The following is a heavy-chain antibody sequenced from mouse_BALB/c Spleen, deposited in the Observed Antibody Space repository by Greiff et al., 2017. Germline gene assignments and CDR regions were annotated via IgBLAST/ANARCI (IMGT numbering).Heavy chain of an antibody. V-gene: IGHV1-82*01. J-gene: IGHJ3*01. CDR1: GYAFSSSW. CDR2: IYPGDGDT. CDR3: AREEAY. Sequence: VQLQQSGPELVKPGASVKISCKASGYAFSSSWMNWVKQRPGQGLEWIGRIYPGDGDTNYNGKFKGKATLTADKSSSTAYMQLSSLTSVDSAVYFCAREEAYWGQGTLVTVSA.